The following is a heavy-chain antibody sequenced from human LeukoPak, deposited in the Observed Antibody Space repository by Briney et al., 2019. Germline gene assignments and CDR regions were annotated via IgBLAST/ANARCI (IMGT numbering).Heavy chain of an antibody. Sequence: GGSLRLSCAASGFTFSGYSMNWVRQAPGRGLEWVSSISSTSTYIDYADSVKGRFTISRDNAKNSLFLQMDSLRAEDTAIYYCAREVGNVSWDSGDYVVNYYIDYWGQGTLVTVSS. CDR1: GFTFSGYS. CDR3: AREVGNVSWDSGDYVVNYYIDY. J-gene: IGHJ4*02. V-gene: IGHV3-21*04. D-gene: IGHD4-17*01. CDR2: ISSTSTYI.